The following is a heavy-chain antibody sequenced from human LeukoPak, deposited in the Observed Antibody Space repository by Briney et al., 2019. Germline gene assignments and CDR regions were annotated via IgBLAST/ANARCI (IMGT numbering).Heavy chain of an antibody. CDR2: ISSSSSYI. V-gene: IGHV3-21*01. J-gene: IGHJ4*02. D-gene: IGHD3-22*01. CDR1: GFTFSSYS. Sequence: GGSLRLSCAASGFTFSSYSMNWVRQAPGKGLEWVSSISSSSSYIYYADSVKGRFTISRDNAQNSLYLQMNSLRAEDTAVYYCATGNYYDSSGLDYWGQGTLVTVSS. CDR3: ATGNYYDSSGLDY.